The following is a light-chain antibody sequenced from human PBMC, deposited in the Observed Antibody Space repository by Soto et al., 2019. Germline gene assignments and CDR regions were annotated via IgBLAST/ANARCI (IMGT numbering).Light chain of an antibody. V-gene: IGKV3-20*01. Sequence: EIVMTQSPATLSVSPGDRATLSCRASQSVSSNYLAWYQQKPGQAPRLLIYGASNRATGIPDRFSGSGSGTDFTLTISRLEPEDFAVYYCQQYGSSGTFGQGTKVDIK. CDR2: GAS. CDR1: QSVSSNY. CDR3: QQYGSSGT. J-gene: IGKJ1*01.